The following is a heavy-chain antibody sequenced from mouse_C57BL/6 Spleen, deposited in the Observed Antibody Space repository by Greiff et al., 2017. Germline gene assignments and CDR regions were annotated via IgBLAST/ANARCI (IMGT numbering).Heavy chain of an antibody. CDR1: GYAFSSYW. Sequence: QVQLQQSGAELVKPGASVKISCKASGYAFSSYWMNWVKQRPGKGLEWIGQIYPGDGDTNYNGKFKGKATLTADKSSSTAYMQLSSLTSEDSAVYFGARRDYSNYEGWYFDVWGTGTTVTVSS. CDR3: ARRDYSNYEGWYFDV. CDR2: IYPGDGDT. J-gene: IGHJ1*03. V-gene: IGHV1-80*01. D-gene: IGHD2-5*01.